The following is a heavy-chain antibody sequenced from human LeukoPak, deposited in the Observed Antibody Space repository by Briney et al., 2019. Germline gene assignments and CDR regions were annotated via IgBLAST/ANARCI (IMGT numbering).Heavy chain of an antibody. V-gene: IGHV4-30-4*01. Sequence: SETLSLTCTVSGGSISSGDYYWSWIRQPPGKGLEWIGYIYYSGSTYYNPSLKGRVTISVDTSKNQFSLKLSSVTAADTAVYYCARDLTRVRVFDYWGQGTLVTVSS. CDR1: GGSISSGDYY. CDR3: ARDLTRVRVFDY. CDR2: IYYSGST. D-gene: IGHD3-10*01. J-gene: IGHJ4*02.